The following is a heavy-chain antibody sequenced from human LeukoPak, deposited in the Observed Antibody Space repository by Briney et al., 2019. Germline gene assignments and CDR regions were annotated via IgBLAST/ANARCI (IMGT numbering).Heavy chain of an antibody. CDR3: ARDTVYDSSGYYWNYFDY. J-gene: IGHJ4*02. Sequence: ASVKVSCKASGYTFTGHYMHWVRQAPGQGLEWMGWINPNSGGTNYAQKFQGRVTMTRDTSISTAYMELSRLRSDDTAVYYCARDTVYDSSGYYWNYFDYWGQGTLVTVSS. CDR1: GYTFTGHY. CDR2: INPNSGGT. V-gene: IGHV1-2*02. D-gene: IGHD3-22*01.